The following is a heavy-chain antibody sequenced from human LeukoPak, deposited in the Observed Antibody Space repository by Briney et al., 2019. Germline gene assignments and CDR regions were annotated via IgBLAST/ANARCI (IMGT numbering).Heavy chain of an antibody. CDR3: ATIKRGYSYGYFVF. D-gene: IGHD5-18*01. CDR1: GVSISSHY. J-gene: IGHJ4*02. V-gene: IGHV4-59*11. CDR2: MFDSENT. Sequence: SETLSLTCTVSGVSISSHYWSWIRQPPGKGLEWIVYMFDSENTKDNPSLKSRITLSADTSKNQFSLRLSSVTAADTAVYYCATIKRGYSYGYFVFWGQGILVTVSS.